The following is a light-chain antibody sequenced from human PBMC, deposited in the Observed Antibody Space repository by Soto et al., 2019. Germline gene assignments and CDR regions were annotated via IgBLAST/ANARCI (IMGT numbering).Light chain of an antibody. V-gene: IGKV3-20*01. CDR2: DAS. Sequence: EIVLTQSPATLSLCPGERATLSARPSQSVSSYLAWYQQKPGQAPRLLIYDASSRATGIPDRFSGSGSGTDFTLTISRLEPEDFAVYYCQQYGSSPEITFGPGTKVDIK. CDR1: QSVSSY. CDR3: QQYGSSPEIT. J-gene: IGKJ3*01.